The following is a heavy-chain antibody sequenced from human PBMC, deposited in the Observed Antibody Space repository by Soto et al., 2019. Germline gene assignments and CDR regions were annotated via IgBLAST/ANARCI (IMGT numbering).Heavy chain of an antibody. Sequence: EVQLAESGGALVLPGGSLRLSCEASEFTSKNYWMTGVRQAPGKGLEWVANINQTGSETYYVDSVKGRFIISRDNSKKAVYLQMTSLIAEYTAVYYCARVDDFWSVSHLGRPASYYCMDLGGKGTTVAVSS. CDR2: INQTGSET. CDR1: EFTSKNYW. J-gene: IGHJ6*03. V-gene: IGHV3-7*01. CDR3: ARVDDFWSVSHLGRPASYYCMDL. D-gene: IGHD3-3*01.